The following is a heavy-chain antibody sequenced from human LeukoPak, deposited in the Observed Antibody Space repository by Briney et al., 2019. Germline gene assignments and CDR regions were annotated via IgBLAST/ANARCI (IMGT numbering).Heavy chain of an antibody. V-gene: IGHV3-30*02. CDR3: AKVMPPGRIRFYSYYMDV. CDR2: IRYDGSNK. Sequence: GGSLRLSCAASGFTFSSYGMHWVRQAPGKGLEWVAFIRYDGSNKYYADSVKGRFTISRDKSKNTLSLQMNGLRVEDTAVYYCAKVMPPGRIRFYSYYMDVWGKGTTVTVS. J-gene: IGHJ6*03. D-gene: IGHD2-15*01. CDR1: GFTFSSYG.